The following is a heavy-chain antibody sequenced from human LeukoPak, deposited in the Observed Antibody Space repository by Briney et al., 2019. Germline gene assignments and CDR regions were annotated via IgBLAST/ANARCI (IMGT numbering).Heavy chain of an antibody. CDR1: GDSISSGDYY. CDR2: IYYSGST. D-gene: IGHD6-13*01. V-gene: IGHV4-31*03. CDR3: ARVREATIAPFFDY. J-gene: IGHJ4*02. Sequence: TLSLTCTVSGDSISSGDYYWTWIRQHPGKGLEWIGCIYYSGSTYYNLSLKGRVIISADTSKNHFSLKLSSVTAADTAVYYCARVREATIAPFFDYWGQGILVTVSS.